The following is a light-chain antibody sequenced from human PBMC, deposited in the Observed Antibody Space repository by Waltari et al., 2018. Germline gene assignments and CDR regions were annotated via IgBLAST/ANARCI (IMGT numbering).Light chain of an antibody. CDR3: HEAADNNWF. CDR2: KDT. V-gene: IGLV3-27*01. CDR1: VLAGED. Sequence: YDLTQPSSVSVSPGHPATITCSGDVLAGEDGRWFQQHPGQAPTLILYKDTERPSDNPERFSGSTSGSTVTLTIRGALPEDEADYHCHEAADNNWFFGGGTKLTVL. J-gene: IGLJ2*01.